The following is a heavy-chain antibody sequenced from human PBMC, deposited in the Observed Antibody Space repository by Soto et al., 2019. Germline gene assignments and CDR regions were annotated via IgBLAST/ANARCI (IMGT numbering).Heavy chain of an antibody. CDR2: IYYSGIT. CDR1: GVSISNSSYY. CDR3: ARHGSN. Sequence: SETLSLTCTVSGVSISNSSYYWGWIRRPPGKGLEWIGTIYYSGITYYNPSLKSRVTISVDTSKNQFSLKLTSVAAADTAVYYCARHGSNWGQGTLVTVSS. V-gene: IGHV4-39*01. J-gene: IGHJ4*02.